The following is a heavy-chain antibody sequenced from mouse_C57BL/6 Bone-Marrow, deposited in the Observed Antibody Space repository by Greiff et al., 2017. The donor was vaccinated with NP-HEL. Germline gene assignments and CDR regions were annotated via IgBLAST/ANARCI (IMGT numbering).Heavy chain of an antibody. CDR1: GYTFTSYG. D-gene: IGHD2-3*01. V-gene: IGHV1-81*01. CDR2: IYPRSGNT. Sequence: QVQLQQSGAELARPGASVKLSCKASGYTFTSYGISWVKQRTGQGLEWIGEIYPRSGNTYYNEKFKGKATLTADKSSSTAYMELRSLTSDDSAVYFCARLVYVGYFPFAYWGQGTLVTVSA. CDR3: ARLVYVGYFPFAY. J-gene: IGHJ3*01.